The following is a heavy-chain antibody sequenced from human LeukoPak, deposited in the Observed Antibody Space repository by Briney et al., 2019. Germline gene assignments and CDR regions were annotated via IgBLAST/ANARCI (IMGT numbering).Heavy chain of an antibody. CDR1: GYTFTGYY. Sequence: ASVKVSCKASGYTFTGYYMHWVRQAPGQGLEWMGWINPNSGGTNYAQKFQGRVTMTRDTSISTAYMELSRLRSDDTAVYYCARGDVWEPFYIGYWGQGTLVTVSS. J-gene: IGHJ4*02. CDR2: INPNSGGT. CDR3: ARGDVWEPFYIGY. V-gene: IGHV1-2*02. D-gene: IGHD1-26*01.